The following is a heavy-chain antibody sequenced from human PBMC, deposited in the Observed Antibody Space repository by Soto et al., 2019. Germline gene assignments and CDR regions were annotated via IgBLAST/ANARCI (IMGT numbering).Heavy chain of an antibody. CDR1: AVSITHYH. V-gene: IGHV4-59*01. CDR3: GKRFGDYVGWFDS. Sequence: SETLSLTCTVSAVSITHYHWSWIRQSPGRGLEWIGYIFSRGTPNYNPSLKSRVTISVDTSRNQFSLKLNSLTAADTAMYFCGKRFGDYVGWFDSWGQGALVTVSS. D-gene: IGHD4-17*01. CDR2: IFSRGTP. J-gene: IGHJ5*01.